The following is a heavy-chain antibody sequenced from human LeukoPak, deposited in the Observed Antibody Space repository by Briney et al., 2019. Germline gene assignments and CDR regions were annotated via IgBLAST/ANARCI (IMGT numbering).Heavy chain of an antibody. CDR1: GYTFTGYY. D-gene: IGHD2-15*01. CDR2: INPNSGGT. J-gene: IGHJ5*02. CDR3: ARSPSLYCSGGSCYSHWFDP. Sequence: ASVEVSCKASGYTFTGYYMHWVRQATGQGREWMGWINPNSGGTNYAQKFQGRVTMTRDTSISTAYMELSRLRSDDTAVYYCARSPSLYCSGGSCYSHWFDPWGQGTLVTVSS. V-gene: IGHV1-2*02.